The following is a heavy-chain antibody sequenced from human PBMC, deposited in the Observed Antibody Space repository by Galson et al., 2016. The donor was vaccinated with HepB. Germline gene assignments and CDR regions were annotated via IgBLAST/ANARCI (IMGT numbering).Heavy chain of an antibody. D-gene: IGHD6-13*01. Sequence: TLSLTCAVSGGSISSGPYSWSWIRQPPGKGLEWIGYVYYSGSTNYNPSLKSRVTISLDTSNNHFSLRLNSVTAADTAVYYCARGYSTNWYPVGWFDPWGQGILVTVSS. V-gene: IGHV4-61*03. J-gene: IGHJ5*02. CDR2: VYYSGST. CDR1: GGSISSGPYS. CDR3: ARGYSTNWYPVGWFDP.